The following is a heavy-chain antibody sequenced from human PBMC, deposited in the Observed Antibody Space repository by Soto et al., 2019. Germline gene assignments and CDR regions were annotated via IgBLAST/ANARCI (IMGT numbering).Heavy chain of an antibody. V-gene: IGHV4-39*01. CDR3: ARHLGYSYGRYFDY. J-gene: IGHJ4*02. D-gene: IGHD5-18*01. CDR2: IYYSGST. CDR1: GGSISSSSYY. Sequence: PSETLSLTCTVSGGSISSSSYYWGWIRQPPGKGLEWIGSIYYSGSTYYNPSLKSRVTISVDTSKNQFSLKLSSVTAADTAVYYCARHLGYSYGRYFDYWGQGTLVTVSS.